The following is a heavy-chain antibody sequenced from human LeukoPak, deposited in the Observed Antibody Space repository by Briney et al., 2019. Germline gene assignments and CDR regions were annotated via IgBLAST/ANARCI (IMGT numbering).Heavy chain of an antibody. V-gene: IGHV3-23*01. D-gene: IGHD3-22*01. Sequence: PGGSRRLSCAGSGFPFTTHAMSWVRQAPGKGLEWVSSISGGGGSTYYADSVKGRFTISRDNSKKTVYLQMNSLRAEDTAEYYCAKEEQDGYYDRSGYYEAGEYFQHWGQAILIPASS. CDR3: AKEEQDGYYDRSGYYEAGEYFQH. CDR2: ISGGGGST. J-gene: IGHJ1*01. CDR1: GFPFTTHA.